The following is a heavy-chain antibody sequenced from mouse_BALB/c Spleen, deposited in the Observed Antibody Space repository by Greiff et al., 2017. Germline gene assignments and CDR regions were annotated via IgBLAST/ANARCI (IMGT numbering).Heavy chain of an antibody. CDR1: GFSLTSYG. D-gene: IGHD2-2*01. V-gene: IGHV2-9*02. CDR3: ARYGYDGYYFDY. CDR2: IWAGGST. Sequence: VKVEESGPGLVAPSQSLSITCTVSGFSLTSYGVHWVRQPPGKGLEWLGVIWAGGSTNYNSALMSRLSISKDNSKSQVFLKMNSLQTDDTAMYYCARYGYDGYYFDYWGQGTTLTVSS. J-gene: IGHJ2*01.